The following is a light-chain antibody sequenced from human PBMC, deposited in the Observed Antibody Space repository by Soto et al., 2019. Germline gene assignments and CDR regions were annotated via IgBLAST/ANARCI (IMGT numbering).Light chain of an antibody. Sequence: QSVLTQPRSVSGSPGQSVTISCTGTSSDVGGYNYVSWYQQNPGKAPKLMIYDVSKRPSGVSDRFSGSKSANTASLIISGLQAEDEADYYCCSYAGNTLVVFGVGTKLTVL. CDR3: CSYAGNTLVV. V-gene: IGLV2-11*01. CDR2: DVS. J-gene: IGLJ2*01. CDR1: SSDVGGYNY.